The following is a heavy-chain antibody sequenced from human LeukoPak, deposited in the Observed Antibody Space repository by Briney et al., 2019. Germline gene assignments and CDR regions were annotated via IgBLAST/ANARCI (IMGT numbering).Heavy chain of an antibody. J-gene: IGHJ5*02. CDR3: ARVTVVYGSSWFDP. Sequence: SETLSLTCTVSGGSISSYYWSWIRQPPGKGLEWIGYIYYSGSTNYNPSLKSRVTISVDTSKNQFSLKLSSVTAADTAVYYCARVTVVYGSSWFDPWGQGTLVTVSS. CDR2: IYYSGST. V-gene: IGHV4-59*01. CDR1: GGSISSYY. D-gene: IGHD2-8*02.